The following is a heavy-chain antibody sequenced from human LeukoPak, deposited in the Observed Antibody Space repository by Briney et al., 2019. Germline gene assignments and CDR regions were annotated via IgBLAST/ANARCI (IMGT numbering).Heavy chain of an antibody. CDR1: GFTFSTYA. CDR3: TTDYGDYGY. J-gene: IGHJ4*02. Sequence: PGGSLRLSCAASGFTFSTYAVNWVRQAPGKGLEWVSTISGSGDSTYYADSVKGRFTISRDNSKDTLYLQMNSLKTEDTAVYYCTTDYGDYGYWGQGTLVTVSS. D-gene: IGHD4-17*01. CDR2: ISGSGDST. V-gene: IGHV3-23*01.